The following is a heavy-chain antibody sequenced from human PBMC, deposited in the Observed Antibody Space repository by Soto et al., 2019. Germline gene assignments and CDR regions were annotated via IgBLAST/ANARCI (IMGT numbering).Heavy chain of an antibody. Sequence: QVQLQESGPGLVQPSQTLSLACIVSGASIATSDYYWSWIRQQPGKGLEWIGYIFHSGDTYYNPSLTSRLAFSVDTSKNQFSLRLTSVTVADTAMYFCARHPRITRGWHFDLWGRGTLVTVSS. CDR2: IFHSGDT. J-gene: IGHJ2*01. CDR3: ARHPRITRGWHFDL. D-gene: IGHD1-20*01. CDR1: GASIATSDYY. V-gene: IGHV4-31*02.